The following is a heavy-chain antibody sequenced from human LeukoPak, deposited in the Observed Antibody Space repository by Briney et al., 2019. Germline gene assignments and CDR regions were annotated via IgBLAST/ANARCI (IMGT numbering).Heavy chain of an antibody. CDR2: IYYSGST. J-gene: IGHJ5*01. V-gene: IGHV4-39*07. CDR1: GGSISSSSYY. CDR3: AKDPDWFDP. Sequence: SETLSLTCTVSGGSISSSSYYWGWIRQPPGKGLEWIGSIYYSGSTYYNPSLKSRVTISVDTSKNQFSLKLSSVTAADTAVYYCAKDPDWFDPRGKGTLVTVSS.